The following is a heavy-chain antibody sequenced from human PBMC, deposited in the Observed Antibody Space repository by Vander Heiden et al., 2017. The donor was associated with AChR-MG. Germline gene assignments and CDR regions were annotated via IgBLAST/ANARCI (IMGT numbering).Heavy chain of an antibody. Sequence: QVQLVESGGGVVQPGRSLRLSCSASGFTFSSYAMQWFRQAPGKGLEWVAVISYDGSNKYYADSVKGRFTISRDNYKNTLYLQMNSLRAEDTAVYYCARDIEYSSSSLDYWGQGTLVTVSS. CDR2: ISYDGSNK. D-gene: IGHD6-6*01. J-gene: IGHJ4*02. CDR3: ARDIEYSSSSLDY. V-gene: IGHV3-30-3*01. CDR1: GFTFSSYA.